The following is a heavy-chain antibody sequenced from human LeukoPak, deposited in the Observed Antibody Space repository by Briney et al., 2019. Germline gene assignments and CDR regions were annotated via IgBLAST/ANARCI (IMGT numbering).Heavy chain of an antibody. D-gene: IGHD3-22*01. J-gene: IGHJ4*02. CDR3: ARQFRDSSGYYSYYFDY. Sequence: GESLKISSKGSGXSFTTYCIGWVRQMPGRGLEWMGIIYPGDSDTRYSPSFQGQVTISADKSISTAYLQWSSLKASDTAMYYCARQFRDSSGYYSYYFDYWGQGTLVTVSS. V-gene: IGHV5-51*01. CDR1: GXSFTTYC. CDR2: IYPGDSDT.